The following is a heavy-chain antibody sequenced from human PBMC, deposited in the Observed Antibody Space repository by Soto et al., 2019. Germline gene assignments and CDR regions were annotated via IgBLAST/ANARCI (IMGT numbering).Heavy chain of an antibody. J-gene: IGHJ4*02. CDR3: ARSPRSSPYFDD. Sequence: PGESLQISCQSSGYTFSNFWIGWARQLPGKGLEWMGIIYPGDHETRYSPSFHGKVTISADRSINTAYLQWNSLEASDTAFYFCARSPRSSPYFDDWGQGALVTV. CDR2: IYPGDHET. D-gene: IGHD6-13*01. CDR1: GYTFSNFW. V-gene: IGHV5-51*01.